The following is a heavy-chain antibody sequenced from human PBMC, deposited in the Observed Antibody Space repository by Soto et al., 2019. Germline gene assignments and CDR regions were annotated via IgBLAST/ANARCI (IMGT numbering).Heavy chain of an antibody. Sequence: ASVKVSCKASGYTFTSYAMHWVRQAPGQRLEWMGWINAGNGNTKYSQKFQGRVTITRDTSASTAYMELSSLRSEDTAVYYCATVPYYCSGGSCHFDYWGQGTLVTVSS. D-gene: IGHD2-15*01. CDR1: GYTFTSYA. CDR3: ATVPYYCSGGSCHFDY. V-gene: IGHV1-3*01. CDR2: INAGNGNT. J-gene: IGHJ4*02.